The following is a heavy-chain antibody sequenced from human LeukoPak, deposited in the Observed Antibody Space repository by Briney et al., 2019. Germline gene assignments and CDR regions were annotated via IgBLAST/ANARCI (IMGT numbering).Heavy chain of an antibody. J-gene: IGHJ4*02. CDR3: ARDLAVAGKAFDF. Sequence: PSETLSLTCTVSGFSITTGYYWDWIRQSPGKGLEWIGKIYHSGSSYYNPSFKRRVTISVDTSKNQFSLRVTSVTAADTAVYFCARDLAVAGKAFDFWGQGIPVTFSS. D-gene: IGHD6-19*01. CDR2: IYHSGSS. CDR1: GFSITTGYY. V-gene: IGHV4-38-2*02.